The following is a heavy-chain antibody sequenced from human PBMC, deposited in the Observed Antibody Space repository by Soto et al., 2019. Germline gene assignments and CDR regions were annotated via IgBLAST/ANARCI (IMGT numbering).Heavy chain of an antibody. CDR2: ISAYNGNT. J-gene: IGHJ6*02. V-gene: IGHV1-18*04. CDR1: GYTFTSYG. CDR3: ARESPVQTIKIFGLVIRAYYGMHV. Sequence: ASVKVSCKASGYTFTSYGISWVRQAPGQGLEWMGWISAYNGNTNYAQKLQGRVTMTTDTSTSTAYMELRSLRSEDTAVYYCARESPVQTIKIFGLVIRAYYGMHVWGQGTTVTVYS. D-gene: IGHD3-3*01.